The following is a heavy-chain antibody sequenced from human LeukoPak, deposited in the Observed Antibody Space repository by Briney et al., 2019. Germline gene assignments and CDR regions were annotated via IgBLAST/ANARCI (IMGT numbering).Heavy chain of an antibody. CDR3: ARGDYDFWSGYPNL. D-gene: IGHD3-3*01. Sequence: SETLSLTCAVSGGSISSGGYSWSWIRQPPGKGLEWIGYISHSGSTYYNPSLKSRVTISVDRSKNQFSLKLSSVTAADTAVYYCARGDYDFWSGYPNLWGQGTLVTVSS. V-gene: IGHV4-30-2*01. CDR2: ISHSGST. J-gene: IGHJ4*02. CDR1: GGSISSGGYS.